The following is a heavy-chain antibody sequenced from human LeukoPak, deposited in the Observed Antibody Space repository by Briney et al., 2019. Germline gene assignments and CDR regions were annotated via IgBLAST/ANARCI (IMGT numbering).Heavy chain of an antibody. CDR1: GFTFSDYS. D-gene: IGHD3-9*01. J-gene: IGHJ5*02. CDR3: ARVLLTGYYRRGNWFDP. Sequence: PGGSLRLSCAVSGFTFSDYSMNWVRQAPGKGLEWVSSVSSSSTYIHYADSVRGRFTISRDNAKNSVYLQMNSLRAEDTAVYFCARVLLTGYYRRGNWFDPWGQGTLVTVS. V-gene: IGHV3-21*01. CDR2: VSSSSTYI.